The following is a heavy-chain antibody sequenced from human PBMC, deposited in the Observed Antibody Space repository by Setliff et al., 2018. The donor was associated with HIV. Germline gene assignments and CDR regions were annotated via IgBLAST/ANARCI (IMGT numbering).Heavy chain of an antibody. D-gene: IGHD1-26*01. J-gene: IGHJ4*02. CDR2: MHHSGST. CDR1: GDSITSNSYY. Sequence: SETLSLTCTVSGDSITSNSYYWGWIRQSPGKGLEWIGTMHHSGSTYYNPSLKSRGAISVDTSKNQFSLKLSSVTAPETAVYYCARGGRWGADWGQGTLVTVSS. V-gene: IGHV4-39*07. CDR3: ARGGRWGAD.